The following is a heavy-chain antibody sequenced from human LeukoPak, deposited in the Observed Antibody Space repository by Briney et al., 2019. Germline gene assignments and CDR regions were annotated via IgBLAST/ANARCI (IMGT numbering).Heavy chain of an antibody. CDR3: ARPYYYSSGSLPH. D-gene: IGHD3-10*01. V-gene: IGHV3-7*01. J-gene: IGHJ4*02. CDR2: INQDGSEK. Sequence: PGGSLRLSCAASGSTFSSYWMTWVRQAPGKGLEWVATINQDGSEKYYVDSVKGRFTISRDNAKNSVFLQMNSLRGEDTAVYSCARPYYYSSGSLPHWGQGTLVTVSS. CDR1: GSTFSSYW.